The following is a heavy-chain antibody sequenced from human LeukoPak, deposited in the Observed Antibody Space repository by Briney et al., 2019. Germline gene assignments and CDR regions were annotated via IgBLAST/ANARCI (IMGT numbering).Heavy chain of an antibody. V-gene: IGHV3-64D*09. CDR1: GFTFSSYA. Sequence: GGSLRLSCSASGFTFSSYAMHWVRQAPGKGLVYVSAISSNGGSTYYADSVKGRFTISRDNSKNTLYLQMSSLRAEDTAVYYCVKTPQYYYDSSGFYSNWGQGTLVTVSS. J-gene: IGHJ4*02. CDR2: ISSNGGST. D-gene: IGHD3-22*01. CDR3: VKTPQYYYDSSGFYSN.